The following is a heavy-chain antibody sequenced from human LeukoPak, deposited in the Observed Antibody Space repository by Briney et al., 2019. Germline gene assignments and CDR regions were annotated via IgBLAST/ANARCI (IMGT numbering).Heavy chain of an antibody. V-gene: IGHV1-18*01. CDR2: ISTYNGNT. D-gene: IGHD3-22*01. Sequence: ASVKVSCKASGYTFSSYGISWVRQAPGQGLEWMGWISTYNGNTNYAQKLQGRVTMTTDTSTSTAYMELRSLRSDDTARYYCARNSSGYYADYWGQGTLVTVSS. J-gene: IGHJ4*02. CDR1: GYTFSSYG. CDR3: ARNSSGYYADY.